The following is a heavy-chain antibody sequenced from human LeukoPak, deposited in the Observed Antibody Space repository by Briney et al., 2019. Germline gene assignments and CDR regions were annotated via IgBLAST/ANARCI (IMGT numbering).Heavy chain of an antibody. Sequence: SETLSLTCTVSGDSIRSYYWSWIRQPAGKGLEWIGRIYTSGSTNYNPSLKSRVTMSVDTSKNQFSLKLSSVTAADTAVYYCARDRVDTAMDYHDYWGQGTLVTVSS. V-gene: IGHV4-4*07. CDR1: GDSIRSYY. CDR3: ARDRVDTAMDYHDY. D-gene: IGHD5-18*01. J-gene: IGHJ4*02. CDR2: IYTSGST.